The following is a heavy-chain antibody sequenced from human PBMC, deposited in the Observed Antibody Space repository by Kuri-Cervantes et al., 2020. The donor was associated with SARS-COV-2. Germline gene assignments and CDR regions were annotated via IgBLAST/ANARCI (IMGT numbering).Heavy chain of an antibody. D-gene: IGHD3-22*01. V-gene: IGHV3-48*01. CDR1: GFTFSSYS. CDR3: SRTYDSSGPLYYYYYMDV. Sequence: GESLKISCAASGFTFSSYSMNWVRQAPGKGLEWVSYISSSSSTIYYADSVKGRFTISRDNAKNSLYLQMNSLRAEDTAVYYCSRTYDSSGPLYYYYYMDVWGKGTTVTVSS. J-gene: IGHJ6*03. CDR2: ISSSSSTI.